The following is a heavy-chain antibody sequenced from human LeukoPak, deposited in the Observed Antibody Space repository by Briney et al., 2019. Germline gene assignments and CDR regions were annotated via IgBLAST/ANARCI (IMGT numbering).Heavy chain of an antibody. CDR1: GFTFSSYA. CDR2: ISYDGSNK. J-gene: IGHJ4*02. V-gene: IGHV3-30*04. Sequence: GRPLRLSCAASGFTFSSYAMHWVRQAPGKGLEWVAVISYDGSNKYYADSVKGRFTISRDNSKNTLYLQMNSLRAEDTAVYYCAGVLTVAGIFDYWGQGTLVTVSS. CDR3: AGVLTVAGIFDY. D-gene: IGHD6-19*01.